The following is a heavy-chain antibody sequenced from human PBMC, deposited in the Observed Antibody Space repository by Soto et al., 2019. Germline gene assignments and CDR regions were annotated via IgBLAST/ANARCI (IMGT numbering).Heavy chain of an antibody. CDR2: IWYDGSNK. V-gene: IGHV3-33*01. J-gene: IGHJ4*02. CDR3: ARGLVGASTYFDY. CDR1: GFTFSSYV. Sequence: GGSLRLSCAASGFTFSSYVMHWVRQAPGKGLEWVAVIWYDGSNKYYADSVKGRFTISRGNSKNTLYLQMNSLRAEDTAVYYCARGLVGASTYFDYWGQGTLVTVSS. D-gene: IGHD1-26*01.